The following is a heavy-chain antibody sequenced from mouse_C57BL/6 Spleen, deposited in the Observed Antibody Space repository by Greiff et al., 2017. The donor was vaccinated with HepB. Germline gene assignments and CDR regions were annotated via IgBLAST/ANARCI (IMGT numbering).Heavy chain of an antibody. Sequence: EVMLVESGGGLVKPGGSLKLSCAASGFTFSSYAMSWVRQTPEKRLEWVATISDGGSYTYYPDNVKGRFTISRDNAKNNLYLQRSHLKSEDTAMYYCARDEAYYSNWFAYWGQGTLVTVSA. CDR3: ARDEAYYSNWFAY. V-gene: IGHV5-4*01. J-gene: IGHJ3*01. CDR1: GFTFSSYA. D-gene: IGHD2-5*01. CDR2: ISDGGSYT.